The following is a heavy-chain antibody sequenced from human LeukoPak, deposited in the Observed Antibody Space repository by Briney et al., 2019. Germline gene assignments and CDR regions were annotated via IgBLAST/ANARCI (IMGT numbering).Heavy chain of an antibody. Sequence: SETLSLTCAVYGGSFSGYYWSWIRQPPGKGLEWIGEINHSGSTNYNPSLKRRVTISVDTSKNQFSLKLISVTAADTAVYYCARLRLRLQGYNWFDPWGQGTLVTVSS. J-gene: IGHJ5*02. CDR2: INHSGST. D-gene: IGHD4-17*01. V-gene: IGHV4-34*01. CDR3: ARLRLRLQGYNWFDP. CDR1: GGSFSGYY.